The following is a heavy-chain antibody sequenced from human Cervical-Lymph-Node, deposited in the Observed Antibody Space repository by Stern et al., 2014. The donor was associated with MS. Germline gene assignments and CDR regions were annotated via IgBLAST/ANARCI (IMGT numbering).Heavy chain of an antibody. CDR1: ENTFTGYY. J-gene: IGHJ4*02. V-gene: IGHV1-2*02. CDR3: ARISLGSGIDY. CDR2: IYPNSGAT. Sequence: VQLGESGAEVKQPGASMKVTCQASENTFTGYYIHWVRQAPGQGLEWMGWIYPNSGATNYAQRFQDRVSLTSDTSNTLAYMELDRLTSDDTAVYYCARISLGSGIDYWGQGSLVTVSS. D-gene: IGHD1-26*01.